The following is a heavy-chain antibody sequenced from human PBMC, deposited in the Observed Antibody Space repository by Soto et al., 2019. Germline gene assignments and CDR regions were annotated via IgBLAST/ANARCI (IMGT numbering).Heavy chain of an antibody. Sequence: QVQLVESGGGVVQPGRSLRLSCAASGFTFSSYGMHWVRQAPGKGLEWVAVISYDGSNKYYADSVKGRFTISRDNSKNTLYLQMNSLIAEDTAVYYCAKDGLYDFWSGYYDGMDVWGQGTTVTVSS. CDR2: ISYDGSNK. CDR3: AKDGLYDFWSGYYDGMDV. CDR1: GFTFSSYG. D-gene: IGHD3-3*01. J-gene: IGHJ6*02. V-gene: IGHV3-30*18.